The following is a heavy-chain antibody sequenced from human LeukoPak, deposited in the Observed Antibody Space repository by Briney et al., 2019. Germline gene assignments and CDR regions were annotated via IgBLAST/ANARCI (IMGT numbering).Heavy chain of an antibody. V-gene: IGHV4-34*01. Sequence: PSETLSLTCAVYGGSFSGYYWSWLRQPPGKGLEWIGEINHSGSTNYNPSLKSRVTISVDTSKNQFSLKLSSVTAADTAVYYCTRSSSEYYDFWSGYYTYSFDYWGQGTLVTVSS. D-gene: IGHD3-3*01. CDR1: GGSFSGYY. J-gene: IGHJ4*02. CDR2: INHSGST. CDR3: TRSSSEYYDFWSGYYTYSFDY.